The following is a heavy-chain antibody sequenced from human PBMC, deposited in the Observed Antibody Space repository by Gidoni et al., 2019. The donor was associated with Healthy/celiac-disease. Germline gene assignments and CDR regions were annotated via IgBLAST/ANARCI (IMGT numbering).Heavy chain of an antibody. D-gene: IGHD2-2*01. CDR2: IRSKAYGGTT. CDR3: TREGCSSTFCGMDV. CDR1: GFTLGDHA. V-gene: IGHV3-49*04. J-gene: IGHJ6*02. Sequence: EVQLVESGGGLVQPGRSLRLSCTASGFTLGDHAMSWVRLAPGKGLEWVGFIRSKAYGGTTEYAESVKGRFTISRDDSKSIAYLQMNSLKTEDTAVYYCTREGCSSTFCGMDVWGQGTTVTVSS.